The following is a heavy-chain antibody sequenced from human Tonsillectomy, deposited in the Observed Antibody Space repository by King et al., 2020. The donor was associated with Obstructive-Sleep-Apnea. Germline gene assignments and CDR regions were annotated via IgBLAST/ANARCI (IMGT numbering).Heavy chain of an antibody. J-gene: IGHJ6*02. Sequence: QVQLQESGPGLVKPSETLSLTCTVSGGSVSSGSYYWSWIRQPPGKGLEWIGYIYYSGSTNYNPSLKSRVTISVDTSKNQFSLKLSSVTAADTAVYYCARGSLSYYSSSSYYYYGMDVWGQGTTVTVSS. D-gene: IGHD6-6*01. V-gene: IGHV4-61*01. CDR3: ARGSLSYYSSSSYYYYGMDV. CDR2: IYYSGST. CDR1: GGSVSSGSYY.